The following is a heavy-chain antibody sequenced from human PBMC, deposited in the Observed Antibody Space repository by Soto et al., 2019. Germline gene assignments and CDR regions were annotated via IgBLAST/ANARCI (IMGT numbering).Heavy chain of an antibody. CDR3: ARGGVSTRTFDY. Sequence: PGESLKISCKGSGYNFAGYWLACVRQMPGKGLELMVIIYPSDSDTRYRPSFQGQVTISADKSISSAYLQWSSLRASDTAMYYCARGGVSTRTFDYWGQGTPVTVSS. V-gene: IGHV5-51*01. J-gene: IGHJ4*02. CDR2: IYPSDSDT. D-gene: IGHD3-3*01. CDR1: GYNFAGYW.